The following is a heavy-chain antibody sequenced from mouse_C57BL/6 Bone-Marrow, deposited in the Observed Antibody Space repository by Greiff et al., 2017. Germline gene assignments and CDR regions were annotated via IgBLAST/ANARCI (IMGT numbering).Heavy chain of an antibody. CDR1: GFNIKDDY. D-gene: IGHD2-1*01. V-gene: IGHV14-4*01. J-gene: IGHJ3*01. Sequence: VQLQQSGAELVRPGASVKLSCTASGFNIKDDYMHWVKQRPDQGLEWIGWIDPENGDTEYASKFRGKATITADTSSNTAYLQLSSLTSEDTAVYYCTTIYYGNYWFAYWGQGTLVTVSA. CDR2: IDPENGDT. CDR3: TTIYYGNYWFAY.